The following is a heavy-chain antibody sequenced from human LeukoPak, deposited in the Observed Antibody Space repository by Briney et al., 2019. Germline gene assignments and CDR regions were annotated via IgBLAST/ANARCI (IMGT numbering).Heavy chain of an antibody. D-gene: IGHD3-16*01. CDR1: GGSISSGGYY. CDR2: IYYSGST. Sequence: KPSETLSLTCTVSGGSISSGGYYWSWIRQHPGKGLEWIGYIYYSGSTYYNPSLKSRVTISVDTSKNQFSLKLSSVTAADTAVYYCARDGGPSYYYYYMDVWGKGTTVTVSS. CDR3: ARDGGPSYYYYYMDV. J-gene: IGHJ6*03. V-gene: IGHV4-31*03.